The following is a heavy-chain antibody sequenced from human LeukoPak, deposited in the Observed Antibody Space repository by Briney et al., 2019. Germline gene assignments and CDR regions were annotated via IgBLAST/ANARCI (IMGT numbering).Heavy chain of an antibody. CDR2: IYYSGST. V-gene: IGHV4-59*01. CDR1: GGSISSYY. D-gene: IGHD6-13*01. CDR3: ARASIAAAGTTVRFDP. J-gene: IGHJ5*02. Sequence: SETLSLTCTVSGGSISSYYWSWIRQPPGKGLEWIGYIYYSGSTNYNPSFKSRVTISVDTSKNQFSLKLSSVTAADTAVYYCARASIAAAGTTVRFDPWGQGTLVTVSS.